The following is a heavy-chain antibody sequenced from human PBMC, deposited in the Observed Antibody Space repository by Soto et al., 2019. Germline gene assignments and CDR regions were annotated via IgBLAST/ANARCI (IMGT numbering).Heavy chain of an antibody. J-gene: IGHJ4*02. V-gene: IGHV3-48*03. D-gene: IGHD7-27*01. CDR2: ISSGGSTI. CDR1: GFTFSSYE. CDR3: ARDRWGGAVVD. Sequence: EVQLVESGGGLVQPGGSLRLSCAASGFTFSSYEMNWVRQAPGKGLEWVSYISSGGSTIYYADSVKGRFTISRDNAKNSLFLQMNSLRAEDTAVYYCARDRWGGAVVDWGQGTLVTVSS.